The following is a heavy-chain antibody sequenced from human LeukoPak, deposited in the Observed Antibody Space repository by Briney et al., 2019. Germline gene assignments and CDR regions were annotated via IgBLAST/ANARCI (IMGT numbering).Heavy chain of an antibody. CDR3: ARQRGSGCLDY. J-gene: IGHJ4*02. V-gene: IGHV3-7*01. D-gene: IGHD6-19*01. CDR1: RFTLSNYW. CDR2: IKQDGSET. Sequence: TGGSLRLSCAASRFTLSNYWMSWVRQAPGKGLEWVANIKQDGSETYYVDSVKGRFTTSRDNAKNSLSLQMNSLRAEDTAVYYCARQRGSGCLDYWGQGTLVTVSS.